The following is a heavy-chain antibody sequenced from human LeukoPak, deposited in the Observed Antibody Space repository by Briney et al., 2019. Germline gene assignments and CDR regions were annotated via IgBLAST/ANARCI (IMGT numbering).Heavy chain of an antibody. D-gene: IGHD3-3*01. V-gene: IGHV1-69*05. J-gene: IGHJ6*03. CDR2: IIPIFGTA. Sequence: SVKVSCKASGGTFSSYAISWVRQAPGQGLEWMGGIIPIFGTANYAQKFQGRVTITTDESTSTAYMELSSLRSEDTAVYYCARDKNSYYDFWSGSNYYYYYMDVWGKGTTVTVSS. CDR3: ARDKNSYYDFWSGSNYYYYYMDV. CDR1: GGTFSSYA.